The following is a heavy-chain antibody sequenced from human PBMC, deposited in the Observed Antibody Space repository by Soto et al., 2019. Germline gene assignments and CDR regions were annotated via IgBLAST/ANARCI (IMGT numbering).Heavy chain of an antibody. CDR1: GGSISSGGYS. CDR3: ARVPVVIGAFDI. Sequence: SETLSLTCAVSGGSISSGGYSWSWIRQPPGKGLEWIGYIYHSGSTYYNPSLKSRVTTSVDRSKNQFSLKLSSVAAADTAVYYCARVPVVIGAFDIWGQGTMVTVSS. CDR2: IYHSGST. V-gene: IGHV4-30-2*01. D-gene: IGHD3-22*01. J-gene: IGHJ3*02.